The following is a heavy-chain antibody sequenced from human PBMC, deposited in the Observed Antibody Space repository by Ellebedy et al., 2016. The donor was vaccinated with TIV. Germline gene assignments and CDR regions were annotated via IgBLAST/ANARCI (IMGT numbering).Heavy chain of an antibody. Sequence: MPSETLSLTCTVSGGSISSNSYYLVWIRQPPGRGLEWIGSVDFRGITYYNSSLRSRVPLSVDSSERQFSLNLKSVSAADTAVYYCARPLAIRGVNWFDPWGQGTLVTVSS. D-gene: IGHD3-10*01. J-gene: IGHJ5*02. CDR3: ARPLAIRGVNWFDP. V-gene: IGHV4-39*01. CDR2: VDFRGIT. CDR1: GGSISSNSYY.